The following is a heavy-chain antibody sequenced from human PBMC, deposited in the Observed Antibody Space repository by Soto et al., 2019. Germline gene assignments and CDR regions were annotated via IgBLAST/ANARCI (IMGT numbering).Heavy chain of an antibody. CDR1: GFTFRNYW. CDR2: INGGGSIT. V-gene: IGHV3-74*01. J-gene: IGHJ4*02. CDR3: VRGGNYVWGSYQD. Sequence: EVQLVESGGGLGQPGGSLRLSCAASGFTFRNYWMYWVRQAPGKGLVWVSHINGGGSITAYADSVRGRFTISRDDAKNTLFLQMNSLRPEDTAVYYCVRGGNYVWGSYQDWGQGTLVTVSS. D-gene: IGHD3-16*02.